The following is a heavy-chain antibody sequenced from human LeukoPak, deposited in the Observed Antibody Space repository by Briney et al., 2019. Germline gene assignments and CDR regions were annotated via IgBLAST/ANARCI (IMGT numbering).Heavy chain of an antibody. CDR3: ARVPCITIFGVVIMGAFDI. Sequence: SQTLSLTCTVSGGSISSGGYYWSWIRQHPGKGLEWIGYIYYSGSTYYNPSLKSRVTLSVDTSKNQFSLKLSSVTAADTAVYYCARVPCITIFGVVIMGAFDIWGQGTMVTVSS. CDR1: GGSISSGGYY. D-gene: IGHD3-3*01. J-gene: IGHJ3*02. CDR2: IYYSGST. V-gene: IGHV4-31*03.